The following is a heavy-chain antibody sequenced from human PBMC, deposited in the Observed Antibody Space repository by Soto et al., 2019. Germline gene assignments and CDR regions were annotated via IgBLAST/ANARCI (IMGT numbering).Heavy chain of an antibody. Sequence: SETLSLTCTVSGGSINNGGYYWSWIRQHPGKGLEWIGYIFYSGSTYYNPSLKSRVTIPVDTSKNQFSLKLSSVTAADTAVYYCARASRAVAGLGYFDYWGQGTLVTVSS. D-gene: IGHD6-19*01. V-gene: IGHV4-31*03. J-gene: IGHJ4*02. CDR3: ARASRAVAGLGYFDY. CDR1: GGSINNGGYY. CDR2: IFYSGST.